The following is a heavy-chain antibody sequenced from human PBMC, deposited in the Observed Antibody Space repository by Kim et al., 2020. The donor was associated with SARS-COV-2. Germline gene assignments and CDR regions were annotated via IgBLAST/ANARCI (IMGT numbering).Heavy chain of an antibody. Sequence: GGSLRLSCAVSGFTFSDHAMHWVRQAPGKGLEWVSGISWNSGTIGYADSVKGRFTISRDNAKNSLYLQMNSLRAEDTALYYCAKDPGGRYFDWRTWFDPWGQGTLVTVSS. CDR1: GFTFSDHA. CDR3: AKDPGGRYFDWRTWFDP. J-gene: IGHJ5*02. V-gene: IGHV3-9*01. CDR2: ISWNSGTI. D-gene: IGHD3-9*01.